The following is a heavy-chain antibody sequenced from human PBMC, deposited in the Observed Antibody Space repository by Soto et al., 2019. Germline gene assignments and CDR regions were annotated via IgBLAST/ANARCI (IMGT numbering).Heavy chain of an antibody. V-gene: IGHV4-4*07. J-gene: IGHJ4*02. CDR2: IYTSGST. D-gene: IGHD4-4*01. CDR1: GGSISSYY. Sequence: SETLSLTCTVSGGSISSYYWSWIRQPAGKGLEWIGRIYTSGSTNYNPSPKSRVTMSVDTSKNQFSLKLSSVTAADTAVYYCARDFTVTTGMYYFDYWGQGTQVTVSS. CDR3: ARDFTVTTGMYYFDY.